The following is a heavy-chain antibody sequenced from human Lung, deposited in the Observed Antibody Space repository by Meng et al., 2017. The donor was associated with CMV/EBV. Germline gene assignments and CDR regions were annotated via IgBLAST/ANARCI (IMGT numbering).Heavy chain of an antibody. CDR2: MSGSGSMM. V-gene: IGHV3-23*01. CDR1: GFIFSNYA. CDR3: AKKGGDGALHYFDY. J-gene: IGHJ4*02. Sequence: GGSXRLXCAASGFIFSNYAMSWVRQAPGKGLEWISFMSGSGSMMFYVDSVRGRFTISRDSSKNTLYLQMNSLRAEDTAVYYCAKKGGDGALHYFDYWGQGXLVTFSS. D-gene: IGHD3-16*01.